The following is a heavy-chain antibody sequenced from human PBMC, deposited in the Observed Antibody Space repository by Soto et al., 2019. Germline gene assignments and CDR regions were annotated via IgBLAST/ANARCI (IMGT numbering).Heavy chain of an antibody. Sequence: QVQLVQSGAEVKKPGSSVKVSCKASGGTFSSYAISWVRQAPGQGLEWMGGIIPIFGTANYAQKFQGRVTVXADESTSTAYMGLSSLRSEETAVYYCARARDPFLEWLPFDYWGQGTLVTVSS. V-gene: IGHV1-69*12. J-gene: IGHJ4*02. CDR1: GGTFSSYA. D-gene: IGHD3-3*02. CDR3: ARARDPFLEWLPFDY. CDR2: IIPIFGTA.